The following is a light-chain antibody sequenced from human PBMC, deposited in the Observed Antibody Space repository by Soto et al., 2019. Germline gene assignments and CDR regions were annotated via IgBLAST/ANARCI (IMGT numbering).Light chain of an antibody. J-gene: IGLJ1*01. CDR2: DVS. CDR1: SSDVGGYNY. Sequence: QSALTQPASMSGSPGQSITISCTGTSSDVGGYNYVSWYQQHPGKAPKLMIYDVSNRPLGVSNRFSGSKSGNTASLTISGLQAEDEADYYCSSYTSSFYVFGTGTKLTVL. V-gene: IGLV2-14*01. CDR3: SSYTSSFYV.